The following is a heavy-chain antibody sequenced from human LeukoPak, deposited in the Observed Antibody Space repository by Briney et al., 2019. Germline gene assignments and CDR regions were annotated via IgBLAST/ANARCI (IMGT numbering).Heavy chain of an antibody. D-gene: IGHD2-2*01. V-gene: IGHV3-23*01. J-gene: IGHJ3*02. Sequence: GSLRLSCAASGFTFSSYAMSWVRQAPGKGLEWVSAISGSGGSTYYADSVKGRFTISRDNSKNTLYPQMNSLRAEDTAVYYCAKGPYCSSTSCYWHDAFDIWGQGTMVTVSS. CDR3: AKGPYCSSTSCYWHDAFDI. CDR1: GFTFSSYA. CDR2: ISGSGGST.